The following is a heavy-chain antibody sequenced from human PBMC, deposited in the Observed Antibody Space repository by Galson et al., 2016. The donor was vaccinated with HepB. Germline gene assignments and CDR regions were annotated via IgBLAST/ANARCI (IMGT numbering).Heavy chain of an antibody. CDR3: ARLYCSRGSCYSGYYYYYMDV. D-gene: IGHD2-15*01. CDR1: EYSFTSYW. V-gene: IGHV5-10-1*01. J-gene: IGHJ6*03. Sequence: QSGAEVKKPGESLKISCKGSEYSFTSYWISWVRQMPGKGLEWMGRIDLSNSYTNYSPSFQGRVTISADKSISTAYLQWSSLKASDTAIYYCARLYCSRGSCYSGYYYYYMDVWGKGTTVTVSS. CDR2: IDLSNSYT.